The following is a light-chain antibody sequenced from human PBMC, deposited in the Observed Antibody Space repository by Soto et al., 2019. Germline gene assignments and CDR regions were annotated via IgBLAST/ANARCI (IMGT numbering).Light chain of an antibody. Sequence: SYELTQPPSVSVSPGQTASITCCGDQLGDKYTCWYQQKPSQSPMLVIYEYNKRPSGTPERFSGSNSGNTATLTISGLQAVDEAGYFCQSWVGSTAYVFGTGTKLTVL. CDR1: QLGDKY. V-gene: IGLV3-1*01. J-gene: IGLJ1*01. CDR3: QSWVGSTAYV. CDR2: EYN.